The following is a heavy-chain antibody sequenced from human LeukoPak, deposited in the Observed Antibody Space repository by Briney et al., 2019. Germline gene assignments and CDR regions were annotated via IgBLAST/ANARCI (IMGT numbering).Heavy chain of an antibody. V-gene: IGHV4-39*01. D-gene: IGHD6-19*01. CDR2: IYYSGST. CDR3: ASPSGGHEGAFDI. Sequence: PSETLSLTCTVSGGSISSSSYYWGWIRQPPGKGLEWIGSIYYSGSTYYNPSLKSRVTISVDTSKNQFSLKLSSVTAADTAVYYCASPSGGHEGAFDIWGQGTMVTVSS. J-gene: IGHJ3*02. CDR1: GGSISSSSYY.